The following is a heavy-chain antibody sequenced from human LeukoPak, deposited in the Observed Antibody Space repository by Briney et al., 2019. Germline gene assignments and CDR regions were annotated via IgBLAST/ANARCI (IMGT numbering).Heavy chain of an antibody. CDR1: GYTFTGYY. D-gene: IGHD7-27*01. V-gene: IGHV1-8*02. J-gene: IGHJ3*02. CDR3: ARSKLGTDASDI. Sequence: ASVKVSCKASGYTFTGYYMHWVRQATGQGLEWMGWMNPNSGNTGYAQKFQGRVTMARNTSISTAYMELSSLRSEDTAVYYCARSKLGTDASDIWGQGTMVTVSS. CDR2: MNPNSGNT.